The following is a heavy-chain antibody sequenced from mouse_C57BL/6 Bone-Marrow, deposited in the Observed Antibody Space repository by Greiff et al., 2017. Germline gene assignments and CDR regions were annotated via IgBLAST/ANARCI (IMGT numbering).Heavy chain of an antibody. CDR3: ARGLGRGYFDY. Sequence: QVHVKQSGPELVKPGASVKISCKASGYAFSSSWMNWVKQRPGKGLEWIGRIYPGDGDTNYNGKFKGKATLTADKSSSTAYMQLSSLTSEDSAVYFCARGLGRGYFDYWGQGTTLTVSS. J-gene: IGHJ2*01. CDR2: IYPGDGDT. V-gene: IGHV1-82*01. CDR1: GYAFSSSW. D-gene: IGHD4-1*01.